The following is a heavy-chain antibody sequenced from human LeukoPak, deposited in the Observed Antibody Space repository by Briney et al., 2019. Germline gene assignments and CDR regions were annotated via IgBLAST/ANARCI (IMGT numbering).Heavy chain of an antibody. V-gene: IGHV3-48*03. CDR3: ARSTYSGSSYDY. J-gene: IGHJ4*02. CDR1: GFTFSSYE. Sequence: GGSLRLSCAASGFTFSSYEMNWVRQAPGKGLEWASYIGSSGRTIYYADSVKGRFTISRDNAKNTLYLQMSSLRAEDTAVYYCARSTYSGSSYDYWGQGTLVTVSS. CDR2: IGSSGRTI. D-gene: IGHD1-26*01.